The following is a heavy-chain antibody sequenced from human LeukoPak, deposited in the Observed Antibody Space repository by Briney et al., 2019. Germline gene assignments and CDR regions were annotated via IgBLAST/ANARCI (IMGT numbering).Heavy chain of an antibody. D-gene: IGHD3-22*01. CDR2: MNPNSGNT. CDR3: AREGSLHHSGDYYLSWFDP. Sequence: GASVKVSCKASGYTFTSYDIDWVRQATGQGLEWMGWMNPNSGNTGYAQKFQGRVTMTTDTSTTTAYMELRGLRSDDTAVYYCAREGSLHHSGDYYLSWFDPWGQGTLVTVSS. V-gene: IGHV1-8*01. J-gene: IGHJ5*02. CDR1: GYTFTSYD.